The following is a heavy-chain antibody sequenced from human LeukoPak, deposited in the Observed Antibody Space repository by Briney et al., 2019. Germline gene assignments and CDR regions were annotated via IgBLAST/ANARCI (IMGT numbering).Heavy chain of an antibody. Sequence: GGSLRLSCAASGFTFSSYAMHWVRQAPGKGLEYVSAISSNGGSTYYANSVKGRFTISRDNSKNTLYLQMGSLRAEDMAVYYCARDRYGSGTYYMDVWGKGTTVTISS. D-gene: IGHD3-10*01. CDR2: ISSNGGST. J-gene: IGHJ6*03. CDR1: GFTFSSYA. V-gene: IGHV3-64*01. CDR3: ARDRYGSGTYYMDV.